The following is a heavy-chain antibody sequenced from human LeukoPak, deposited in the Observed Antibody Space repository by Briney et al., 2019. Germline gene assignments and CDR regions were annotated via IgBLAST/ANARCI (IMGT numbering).Heavy chain of an antibody. CDR1: GFTFSNYW. CDR3: ARDQGTMIDVRTTTWQFDL. D-gene: IGHD3-22*01. J-gene: IGHJ2*01. Sequence: GGSLRLSCAASGFTFSNYWMSWVRQAPGKGLEWLANINQDGSEMYYVDSVKGRFTISRDNGKNSLYLQINSLRAYVRAGDYWARDQGTMIDVRTTTWQFDLRGRGTLVTVSP. V-gene: IGHV3-7*01. CDR2: INQDGSEM.